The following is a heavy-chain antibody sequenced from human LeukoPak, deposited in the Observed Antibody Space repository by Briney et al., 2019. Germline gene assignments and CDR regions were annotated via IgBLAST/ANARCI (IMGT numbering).Heavy chain of an antibody. V-gene: IGHV1-69*01. CDR3: ARGQAIRYFDWLLPYYFDY. D-gene: IGHD3-9*01. CDR2: IIPIFGTA. Sequence: SVKVSCQASGGTFSSYAISWVRQAPGQGLEWMRGIIPIFGTANYAQKFQGRVTITADESTSTAYMELTSLRSEDTAVYYFARGQAIRYFDWLLPYYFDYWGQGTLVTVSS. CDR1: GGTFSSYA. J-gene: IGHJ4*02.